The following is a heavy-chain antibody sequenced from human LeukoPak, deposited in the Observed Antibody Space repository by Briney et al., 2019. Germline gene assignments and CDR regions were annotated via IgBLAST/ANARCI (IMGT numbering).Heavy chain of an antibody. V-gene: IGHV3-23*01. CDR3: AKVALGLLYYFDY. J-gene: IGHJ4*02. Sequence: GGSLRLSCAASGFTFSSYAMSWVRQAPGKELEWVSAISGSGGSTYYADSVKGRFTISRDHSKNTLYLQMNSLRAEDTAVYYCAKVALGLLYYFDYWGQGTLVTVSS. CDR2: ISGSGGST. CDR1: GFTFSSYA. D-gene: IGHD7-27*01.